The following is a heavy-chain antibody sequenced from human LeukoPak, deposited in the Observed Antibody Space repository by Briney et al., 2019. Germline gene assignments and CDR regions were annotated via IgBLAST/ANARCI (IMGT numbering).Heavy chain of an antibody. CDR2: ISAYNGNT. Sequence: VSVKVSCKASGYTFTSYGISCVRQAPGQGLEWMGWISAYNGNTNYAQKLQGRVTMTTDTSTTTAYMELRSLRSDDTAVYYCARDSDSRGYPDYWGQGTLVTVSS. CDR3: ARDSDSRGYPDY. D-gene: IGHD3-22*01. V-gene: IGHV1-18*01. J-gene: IGHJ4*02. CDR1: GYTFTSYG.